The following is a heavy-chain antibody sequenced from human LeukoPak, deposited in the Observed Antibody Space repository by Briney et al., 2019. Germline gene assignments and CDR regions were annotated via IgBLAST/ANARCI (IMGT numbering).Heavy chain of an antibody. CDR1: GFTLNNFW. J-gene: IGHJ5*02. CDR3: VRDLGYCSHGSCYRYYCFDP. Sequence: GSLGLPRAASGFTLNNFWMHWVSQAPGKGLVCGSRLAADGSSTTYADSVKGRFTISRDNAKNTLYLQLNSLRVEDTAIYYCVRDLGYCSHGSCYRYYCFDPWGQGTLVTVSS. CDR2: LAADGSST. V-gene: IGHV3-74*01. D-gene: IGHD2-15*01.